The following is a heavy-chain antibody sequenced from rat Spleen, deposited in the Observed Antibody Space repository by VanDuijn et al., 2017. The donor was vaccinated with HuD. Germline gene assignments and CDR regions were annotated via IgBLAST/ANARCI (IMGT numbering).Heavy chain of an antibody. CDR3: TRATPYWYFDF. CDR1: GFIFSDHY. CDR2: INYDGRST. J-gene: IGHJ1*01. V-gene: IGHV5-29*01. Sequence: EVQLVESDGGLVQPGRSLKLSCAASGFIFSDHYVAWVRQAPTKGLEWVATINYDGRSTFYRDSVRDRFTISRDNAKSTLYLQMNSLRSEDTATYYCTRATPYWYFDFWGPGTMVTVSS.